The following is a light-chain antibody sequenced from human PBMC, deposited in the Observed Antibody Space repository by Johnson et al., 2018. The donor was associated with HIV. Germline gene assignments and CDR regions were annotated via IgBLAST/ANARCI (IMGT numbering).Light chain of an antibody. CDR3: GTWDSSMSAEV. Sequence: QSVLTQPPSVSAAPGQKVTISCSGSSSNIGNNYVSWYQQLPGTAPKLLIYDNNKRPSGIPDRFSGSKSGTSATLGITGLQTGGEADYYCGTWDSSMSAEVFGTWTRVTV. CDR1: SSNIGNNY. V-gene: IGLV1-51*01. J-gene: IGLJ1*01. CDR2: DNN.